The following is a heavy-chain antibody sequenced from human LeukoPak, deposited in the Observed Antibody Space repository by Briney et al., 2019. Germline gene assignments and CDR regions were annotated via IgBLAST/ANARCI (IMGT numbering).Heavy chain of an antibody. D-gene: IGHD5-24*01. V-gene: IGHV4-39*07. Sequence: KTSETLSLTCTVSGGSISSSSYYWGWIRQPPGRGLEWIESIYYSGSTYYNPSLKSRVTISVDTSKNQFSLKLSSVTAADTAVYYCARAVGDGYNYEGYYFDYWGQGTLVTVSS. CDR1: GGSISSSSYY. CDR2: IYYSGST. CDR3: ARAVGDGYNYEGYYFDY. J-gene: IGHJ4*02.